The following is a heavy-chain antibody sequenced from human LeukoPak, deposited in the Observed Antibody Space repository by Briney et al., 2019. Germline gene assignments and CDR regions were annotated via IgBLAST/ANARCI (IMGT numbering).Heavy chain of an antibody. J-gene: IGHJ6*03. Sequence: PGGSLRLSCAASGFTFSSYAMSWVRQAPGKGLEWVSAISGSGGSTYYADSVKGRFTISRDNSKNTLYLQMNSLRAEDTAVYYCAKDAPGYYYDSSGSPYYMDVWGKGTTVTVSS. CDR1: GFTFSSYA. CDR2: ISGSGGST. D-gene: IGHD3-22*01. V-gene: IGHV3-23*01. CDR3: AKDAPGYYYDSSGSPYYMDV.